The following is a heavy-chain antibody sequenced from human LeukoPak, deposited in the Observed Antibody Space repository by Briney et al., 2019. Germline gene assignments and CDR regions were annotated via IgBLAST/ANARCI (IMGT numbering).Heavy chain of an antibody. D-gene: IGHD4-17*01. CDR1: GGSISSSSYY. Sequence: PSETLSLTCTVSGGSISSSSYYWGWIRQPPGKGLEWIGSISYTGSTYYNPPLKSRVTISVDTSKNQFSLKLSSVTAADTAVYYCARLTKDGDYGVGTFDYWGQGTLVTVSS. CDR2: ISYTGST. V-gene: IGHV4-39*01. CDR3: ARLTKDGDYGVGTFDY. J-gene: IGHJ4*02.